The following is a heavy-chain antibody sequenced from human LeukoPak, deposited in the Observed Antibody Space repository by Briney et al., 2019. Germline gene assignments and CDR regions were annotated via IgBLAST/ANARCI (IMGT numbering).Heavy chain of an antibody. V-gene: IGHV3-15*01. CDR3: TTDGVGVEGATYDN. Sequence: PGWALRLSCAASGFTFINAWMAWVRQAPGKGLEWVGRIKAKAHGGTIEYAAPVKGRFTISRDDSKNTLYLQMNSLKTEDTAVYYCTTDGVGVEGATYDNWGQGTLVSVSS. J-gene: IGHJ4*02. CDR1: GFTFINAW. D-gene: IGHD1-26*01. CDR2: IKAKAHGGTI.